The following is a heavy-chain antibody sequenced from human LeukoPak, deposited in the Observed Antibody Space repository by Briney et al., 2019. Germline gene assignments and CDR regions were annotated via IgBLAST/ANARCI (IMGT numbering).Heavy chain of an antibody. V-gene: IGHV4-59*01. J-gene: IGHJ4*02. CDR1: GGSFSSSY. CDR3: ARGIAAAGYSPDYFDY. D-gene: IGHD6-13*01. Sequence: SETLSLTCTVSGGSFSSSYWSWIRQPPGKGLEWIGYIYYSGSTNYSPSPRSRVTISVDTSKNQFSLKLCSVTAADTAVYYCARGIAAAGYSPDYFDYWGQGTLVTVSS. CDR2: IYYSGST.